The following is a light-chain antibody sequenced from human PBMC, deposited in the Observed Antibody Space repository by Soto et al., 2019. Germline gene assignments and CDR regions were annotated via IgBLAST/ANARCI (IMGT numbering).Light chain of an antibody. J-gene: IGKJ2*01. CDR1: QSVSSSL. CDR2: DVS. CDR3: HQYGSSPLT. V-gene: IGKV3-20*01. Sequence: EIVLTQSPGTLSLSPGEGATLSCRASQSVSSSLLAWFQQKPGQAPRLLIHDVSSRATGIPDRFSGSGSGTDFTLSISRLEPEDFAVYYSHQYGSSPLTFGQGTKLEIK.